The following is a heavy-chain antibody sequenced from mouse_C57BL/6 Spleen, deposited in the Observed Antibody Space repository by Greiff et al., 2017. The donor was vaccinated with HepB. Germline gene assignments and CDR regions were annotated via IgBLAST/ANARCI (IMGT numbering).Heavy chain of an antibody. D-gene: IGHD2-4*01. CDR1: GYTFTDYN. CDR2: INPNNGGT. CDR3: ARSYYDYPYYFDY. Sequence: VQLKQSGPELVKPGASVKIPCKASGYTFTDYNMDWVKQSHGKSLEWIGDINPNNGGTIYNQKFKGKATLTVDKSSSTAYMELRSLTSEDTAVYYCARSYYDYPYYFDYWGQGTTLTVSS. V-gene: IGHV1-18*01. J-gene: IGHJ2*01.